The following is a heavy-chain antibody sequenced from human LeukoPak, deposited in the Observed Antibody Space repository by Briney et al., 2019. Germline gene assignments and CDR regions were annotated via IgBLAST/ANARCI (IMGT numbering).Heavy chain of an antibody. CDR2: ISGSGGST. CDR1: GFTFSSYA. J-gene: IGHJ4*02. Sequence: GGSLRLSCAASGFTFSSYAMSWVRQAPVKGLEWVSAISGSGGSTYYADSVKGRFTISRDNSKNTLYLQMNSLRAEDTAAYYCAKDRGAMVATDYWGQGTLVTVSS. V-gene: IGHV3-23*01. CDR3: AKDRGAMVATDY. D-gene: IGHD5-12*01.